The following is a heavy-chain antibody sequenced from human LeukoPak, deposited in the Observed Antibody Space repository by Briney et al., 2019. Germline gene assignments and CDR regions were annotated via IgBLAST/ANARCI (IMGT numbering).Heavy chain of an antibody. CDR1: GYTFTSYG. V-gene: IGHV1-18*01. J-gene: IGHJ3*02. Sequence: ASVKVSCKASGYTFTSYGISWVRQAPGQGLEWMGWISAYNGNTNYAQKLQGRVTITTDGSTSTAYMELSSLRSEDTAVYYCASPYTYCSSSTCYQDAFDIWGQGTMVTVSS. CDR3: ASPYTYCSSSTCYQDAFDI. D-gene: IGHD2-15*01. CDR2: ISAYNGNT.